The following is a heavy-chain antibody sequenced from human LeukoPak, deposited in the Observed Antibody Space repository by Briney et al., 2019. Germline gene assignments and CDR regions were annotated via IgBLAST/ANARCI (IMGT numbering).Heavy chain of an antibody. CDR3: AKDSSYYYGSGSYSDY. Sequence: GGSLRLSCAASGFTFADYAMHWVRQAPGKGLEWVSGISWNSGSIGYADSVKGRFTISRDNAKNSLYLQMNSLRAEDTALYYCAKDSSYYYGSGSYSDYWGQGTLVTVSS. J-gene: IGHJ4*02. CDR2: ISWNSGSI. D-gene: IGHD3-10*01. V-gene: IGHV3-9*01. CDR1: GFTFADYA.